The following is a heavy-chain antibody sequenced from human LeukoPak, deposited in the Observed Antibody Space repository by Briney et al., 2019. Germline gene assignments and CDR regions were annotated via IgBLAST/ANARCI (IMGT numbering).Heavy chain of an antibody. D-gene: IGHD2-2*01. Sequence: ASLKVSCKASGYTFTSYGISWVRQAPGQGLEWRGWISAYNGNTNYAQKLQGRVTMTTDTSTSTAYMELRSLRSDDTAVYYCASSYCSSTSCFYDYWGQGTLVTVSS. CDR3: ASSYCSSTSCFYDY. J-gene: IGHJ4*02. V-gene: IGHV1-18*01. CDR2: ISAYNGNT. CDR1: GYTFTSYG.